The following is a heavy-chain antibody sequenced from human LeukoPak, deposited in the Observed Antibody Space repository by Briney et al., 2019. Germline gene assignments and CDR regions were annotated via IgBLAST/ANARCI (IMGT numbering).Heavy chain of an antibody. Sequence: KPGGSLRLSCAASGFTFSDYYMSWIRQAPGKGLEWVSYISSSGSTIYYADSVKGRFTISRDNAKNSLYLQMNSLRAEDTAVYYCARERGGSCYYCRQENRDAFDIWGQGTMVTVSS. CDR1: GFTFSDYY. J-gene: IGHJ3*02. D-gene: IGHD2-15*01. CDR3: ARERGGSCYYCRQENRDAFDI. CDR2: ISSSGSTI. V-gene: IGHV3-11*01.